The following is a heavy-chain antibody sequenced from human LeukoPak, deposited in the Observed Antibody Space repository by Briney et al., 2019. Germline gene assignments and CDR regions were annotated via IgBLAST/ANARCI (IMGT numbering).Heavy chain of an antibody. CDR1: GFTFSSYA. D-gene: IGHD3-16*01. CDR2: ISGRDGST. Sequence: PGGSLRLSCAASGFTFSSYAMSWVRQAPGKGLEWVSSISGRDGSTYYADSVKGRFTISGDNSKNTLYLQMNSLRAEDTAVYYCAKSGAVRFDYWGQGTPVTVSS. V-gene: IGHV3-23*01. CDR3: AKSGAVRFDY. J-gene: IGHJ4*02.